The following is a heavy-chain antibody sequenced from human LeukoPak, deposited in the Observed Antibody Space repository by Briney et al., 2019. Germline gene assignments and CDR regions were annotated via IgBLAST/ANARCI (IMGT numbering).Heavy chain of an antibody. V-gene: IGHV1-2*02. CDR1: GYTFTGYY. J-gene: IGHJ4*02. D-gene: IGHD4-17*01. CDR2: INPSSGGT. CDR3: ARDLPRATVTTSGDY. Sequence: ASVKVSCKASGYTFTGYYMHWVRQAPGQGLEWMGWINPSSGGTNYAQKFQGRVTMTRDTSISTAYMELSRLRSDDTAVYYCARDLPRATVTTSGDYWGQGTLVTVSS.